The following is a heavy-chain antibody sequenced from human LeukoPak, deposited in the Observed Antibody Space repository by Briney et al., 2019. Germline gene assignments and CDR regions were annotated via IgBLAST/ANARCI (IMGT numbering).Heavy chain of an antibody. CDR1: GFTFSSYS. Sequence: NPGGSLRLSCAASGFTFSSYSMNWVRQAPGKGLEWVSSISSSSSYIYYADSVKGRFTISRDNAKNSLYLQMNSLRAEDTAVYYCARGRFDWLSYYYHYGMDVWGQGTTVTVSS. J-gene: IGHJ6*02. D-gene: IGHD3-9*01. CDR3: ARGRFDWLSYYYHYGMDV. V-gene: IGHV3-21*01. CDR2: ISSSSSYI.